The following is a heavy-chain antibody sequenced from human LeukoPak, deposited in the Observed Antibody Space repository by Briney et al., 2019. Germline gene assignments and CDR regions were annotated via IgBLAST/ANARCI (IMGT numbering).Heavy chain of an antibody. V-gene: IGHV3-74*01. D-gene: IGHD6-19*01. J-gene: IGHJ4*02. CDR2: IASDGSST. CDR1: GFTFSSYW. CDR3: ARGTSGWSGVDY. Sequence: GSLRLSCAASGFTFSSYWMNWVRQAPGKGLVWVSRIASDGSSTTYADSVKGRFSISRDNAKNTLYLQMNSLRADDTAVYYCARGTSGWSGVDYWGQGTLITVSS.